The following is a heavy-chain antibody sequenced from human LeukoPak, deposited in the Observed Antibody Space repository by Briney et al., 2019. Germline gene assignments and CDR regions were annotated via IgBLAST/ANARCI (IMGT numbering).Heavy chain of an antibody. Sequence: QPGGSLRLSCAASGFTFSSYAMHWVRQAPGKGLEWVAVISYDGSNKYYADSVKGRFTISRDNSKNTLYLQMNSLRAEDTAVYYCARAVSVSRGYTEPLYWGQGTLVTVSS. V-gene: IGHV3-30-3*01. CDR1: GFTFSSYA. D-gene: IGHD6-19*01. CDR3: ARAVSVSRGYTEPLY. J-gene: IGHJ4*02. CDR2: ISYDGSNK.